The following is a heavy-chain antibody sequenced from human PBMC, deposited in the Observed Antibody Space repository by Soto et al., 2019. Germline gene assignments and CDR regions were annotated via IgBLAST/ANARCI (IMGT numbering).Heavy chain of an antibody. D-gene: IGHD2-8*01. CDR1: GYSFTDYH. CDR3: ARGDSTDCSNGVCSFFYNHDMDV. CDR2: INPKSGGT. J-gene: IGHJ6*02. V-gene: IGHV1-2*04. Sequence: ASVKVSCKASGYSFTDYHIHWVRQAPGQGLEWLGRINPKSGGTSTAQKFQGWVTMTTDTSISTASMELTRLTSDDTATYYCARGDSTDCSNGVCSFFYNHDMDVWGQGTTVTVSS.